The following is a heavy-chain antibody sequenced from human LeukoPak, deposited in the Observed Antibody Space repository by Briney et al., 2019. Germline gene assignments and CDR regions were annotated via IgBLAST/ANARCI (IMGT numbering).Heavy chain of an antibody. CDR2: TYYSGST. J-gene: IGHJ3*02. Sequence: SETLSLTCTVSGGSISSYYWSWIRQPPGKGLEWIGYTYYSGSTNYNPSLKSRVTISVDTSKNQFSLKLSSVTAADTGVYYCARANDAFDIWGQGTMVTVSS. CDR3: ARANDAFDI. CDR1: GGSISSYY. V-gene: IGHV4-59*01.